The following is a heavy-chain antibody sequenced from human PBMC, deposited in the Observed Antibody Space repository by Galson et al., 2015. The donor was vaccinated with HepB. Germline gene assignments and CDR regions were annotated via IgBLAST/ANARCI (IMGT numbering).Heavy chain of an antibody. J-gene: IGHJ5*02. CDR2: INSDGSSR. CDR3: AREWLMIRGVPHRVDP. D-gene: IGHD3-10*01. Sequence: SLRLSCAASGFTFSSHWMHWVRQAPGKGLVWVSRINSDGSSRSYADSVKGRFTISRDNAKNTLSLQMNSLRAEDTAVYYCAREWLMIRGVPHRVDPWGQGTLVTVSS. CDR1: GFTFSSHW. V-gene: IGHV3-74*01.